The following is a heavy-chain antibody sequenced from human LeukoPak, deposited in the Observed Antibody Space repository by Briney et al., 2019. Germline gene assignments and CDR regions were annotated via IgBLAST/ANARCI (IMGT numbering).Heavy chain of an antibody. Sequence: GGSLRLSCAASGFTFSRYGMHCVRQAPGKGLEWVAVIWYDDKYYADSVKGRFTISGDNSKNTLYLQMNSLRAEDTAVYYCAREMDTGIRYYFDYWGQGTLVTDSS. V-gene: IGHV3-33*01. CDR3: AREMDTGIRYYFDY. CDR2: IWYDDK. D-gene: IGHD5-18*01. CDR1: GFTFSRYG. J-gene: IGHJ4*02.